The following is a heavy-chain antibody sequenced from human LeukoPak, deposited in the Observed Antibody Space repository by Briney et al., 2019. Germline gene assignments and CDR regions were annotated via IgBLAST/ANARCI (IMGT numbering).Heavy chain of an antibody. CDR1: GYTFTSYG. J-gene: IGHJ4*02. CDR3: ARAGYSSGGNNEKGFFDY. Sequence: GASVKVSCKASGYTFTSYGISWVRQAPGQGLEWMGWISAYNGNTNYAQKLQGRGTMTTDTSTSTAYMELMSRRSDNTAVYYCARAGYSSGGNNEKGFFDYWGQGTLVTVSS. D-gene: IGHD6-19*01. V-gene: IGHV1-18*01. CDR2: ISAYNGNT.